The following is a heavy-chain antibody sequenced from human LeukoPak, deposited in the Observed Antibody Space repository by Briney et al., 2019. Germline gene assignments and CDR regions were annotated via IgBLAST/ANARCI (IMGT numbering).Heavy chain of an antibody. CDR2: IRDDRSNK. CDR3: AKDREYNWNYVSYFDY. J-gene: IGHJ4*02. V-gene: IGHV3-30*02. D-gene: IGHD1-7*01. CDR1: GFTFSSYG. Sequence: GGSLRLSCAASGFTFSSYGMHWVRQAPGKGLEWVASIRDDRSNKYYADSVKGRFTISRDNSKNTLYLQMNSLRAEDTAVYYCAKDREYNWNYVSYFDYWGQGTLVTVSS.